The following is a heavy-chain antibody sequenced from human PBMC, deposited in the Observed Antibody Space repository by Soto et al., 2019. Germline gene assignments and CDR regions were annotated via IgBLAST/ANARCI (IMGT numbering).Heavy chain of an antibody. V-gene: IGHV3-23*01. CDR3: ARRRAYDILTGYPDC. D-gene: IGHD3-9*01. Sequence: GVSLRLSCAASGVTFSSYAMSWVRQAPGKGLEWVSAISGSGGSTYYADSVKGRFTISRDNSKNTLYLQMNSLRAEDTAVYYCARRRAYDILTGYPDCWGQGTLVTVSS. CDR1: GVTFSSYA. CDR2: ISGSGGST. J-gene: IGHJ4*02.